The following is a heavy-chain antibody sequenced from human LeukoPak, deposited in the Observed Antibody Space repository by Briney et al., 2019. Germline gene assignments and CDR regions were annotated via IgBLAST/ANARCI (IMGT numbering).Heavy chain of an antibody. CDR3: ATDLSSGRKGPDAFDI. Sequence: ASVKVSCKASGYTFTSYDINWVRQATGQGLEWMGWMNPNSGNTGYAQKFQGRVTMTRNTSISTAYMELSSLRSEDTAVYYCATDLSSGRKGPDAFDIWGQGTMVTVSS. J-gene: IGHJ3*02. D-gene: IGHD1-26*01. CDR2: MNPNSGNT. V-gene: IGHV1-8*01. CDR1: GYTFTSYD.